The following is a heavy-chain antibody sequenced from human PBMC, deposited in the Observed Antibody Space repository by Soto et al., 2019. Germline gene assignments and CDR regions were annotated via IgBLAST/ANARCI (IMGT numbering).Heavy chain of an antibody. J-gene: IGHJ4*02. CDR3: AREIRRGWYSFSPDY. D-gene: IGHD6-19*01. CDR1: GYTFTSYG. V-gene: IGHV1-18*01. Sequence: ASVKVSCKASGYTFTSYGISWVRQAPGQGLEWMGWISAYNGNTNYAQKLQGRVTMTTDTSTSTAYMELRSLRSDDTAVYYCAREIRRGWYSFSPDYWGQGTLVTVSS. CDR2: ISAYNGNT.